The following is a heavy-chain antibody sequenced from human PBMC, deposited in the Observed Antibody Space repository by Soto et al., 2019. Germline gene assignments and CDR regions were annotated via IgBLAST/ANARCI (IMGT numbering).Heavy chain of an antibody. CDR2: VSGHGLNT. CDR1: GFTFSSHA. CDR3: AKAGDFWSGRLNYFVS. D-gene: IGHD3-3*01. J-gene: IGHJ5*01. Sequence: GGSLRLSCTASGFTFSSHAMNWVRQAPGKGLEWVADVSGHGLNTFYADSVKGRFTVSRDNSKNMVFLQMSGLRDDDTGMYYCAKAGDFWSGRLNYFVSWGPGTRVTVSS. V-gene: IGHV3-23*01.